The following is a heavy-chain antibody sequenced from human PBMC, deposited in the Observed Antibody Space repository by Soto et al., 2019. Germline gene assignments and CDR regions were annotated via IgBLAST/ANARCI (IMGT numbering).Heavy chain of an antibody. D-gene: IGHD2-2*01. Sequence: GGSLRLSCAASGFTFSSYGMHWVRQAPGKGLEWVAVISYDGSNKYYTDSVKGRFTISRDNSKNTLYLQMNSLRAEDTAVYYCAKIVVVPAAMVDYWGQGTLVTVSS. CDR3: AKIVVVPAAMVDY. CDR1: GFTFSSYG. V-gene: IGHV3-30*18. J-gene: IGHJ4*02. CDR2: ISYDGSNK.